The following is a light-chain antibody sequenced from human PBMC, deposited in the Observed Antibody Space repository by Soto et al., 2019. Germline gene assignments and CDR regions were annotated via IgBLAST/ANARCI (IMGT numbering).Light chain of an antibody. V-gene: IGKV3-20*01. J-gene: IGKJ1*01. CDR1: QSVSNNY. CDR3: QQYGSSPTWT. Sequence: ESVLTQSPGTLSLSPGGRATLSCRASQSVSNNYLAWYQQKPGQAPRLLIYGASTRATGIPDRFSGSGSGTDFTLTISRLEPEDSAVYYCQQYGSSPTWTFGQGTKVEIK. CDR2: GAS.